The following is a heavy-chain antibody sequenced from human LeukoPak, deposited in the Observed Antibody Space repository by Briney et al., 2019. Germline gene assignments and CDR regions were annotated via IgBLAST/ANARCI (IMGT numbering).Heavy chain of an antibody. CDR2: IRGSGGST. V-gene: IGHV3-23*01. Sequence: GGSLRLSCAASGFTFSSYAMSWVRQAPGKGLEWVSAIRGSGGSTYYADSVKGRFTISRDNSKNTLYLQMNSLRAEDTAMYYCAKAGGTIQYYYYMDVWGKGTTVTVSS. J-gene: IGHJ6*03. CDR1: GFTFSSYA. CDR3: AKAGGTIQYYYYMDV. D-gene: IGHD1-1*01.